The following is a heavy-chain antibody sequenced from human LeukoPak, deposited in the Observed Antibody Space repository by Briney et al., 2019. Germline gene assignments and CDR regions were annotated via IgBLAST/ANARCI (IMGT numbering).Heavy chain of an antibody. CDR2: INKDGDRT. CDR3: AKEARGSSWTGFDY. Sequence: PGGSLRLSCAASGFTFDDYSIHWVRQAPGKGLEWVSLINKDGDRTYYADSVKGRFAISRDNSKNSLYLQMNSLTTEDTALYYCAKEARGSSWTGFDYWGQGTLVTVSS. V-gene: IGHV3-43*01. J-gene: IGHJ4*02. CDR1: GFTFDDYS. D-gene: IGHD6-13*01.